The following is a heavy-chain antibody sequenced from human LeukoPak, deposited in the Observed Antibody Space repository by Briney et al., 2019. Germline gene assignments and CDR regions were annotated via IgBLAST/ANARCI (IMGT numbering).Heavy chain of an antibody. Sequence: SETLSLTCTVSGGSISSYYWSWIRQPPGKGLEWIGYIYYSGSTNCKPSLKSRVTISVDTSKNQFSLKLSSVAAADTAVYYCASGNYGGPFDYWGQGTLVTVSS. CDR2: IYYSGST. D-gene: IGHD4-23*01. V-gene: IGHV4-59*01. CDR3: ASGNYGGPFDY. J-gene: IGHJ4*02. CDR1: GGSISSYY.